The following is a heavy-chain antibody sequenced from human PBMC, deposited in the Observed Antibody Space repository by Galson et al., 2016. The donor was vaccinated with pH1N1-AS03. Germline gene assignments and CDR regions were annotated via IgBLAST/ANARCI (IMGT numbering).Heavy chain of an antibody. CDR3: ARALRSRYYFDN. Sequence: LTCTIPNGSISTYYWSWIRQPPGKGPEWIGYIYYGGRTNYNPSLKSRVTISVDPPKNQFSLKLNFVTTADTAVYFCARALRSRYYFDNWGQGTLIAVSS. CDR1: NGSISTYY. CDR2: IYYGGRT. V-gene: IGHV4-59*01. J-gene: IGHJ5*02. D-gene: IGHD3-22*01.